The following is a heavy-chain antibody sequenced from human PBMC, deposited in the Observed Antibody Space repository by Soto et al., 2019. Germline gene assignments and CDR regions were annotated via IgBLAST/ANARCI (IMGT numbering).Heavy chain of an antibody. D-gene: IGHD4-4*01. Sequence: QVQLVQSGAEVKKPGASVKVSCKASGYTFTSYGISWVRQAPGQGLGWMGWTSAYNGNTNYAQKLQGRVTMTTDTSTSTAYRELRSLRSDDTAVYYCAREAGQYAPPNWFDPWGQGTLVTVSS. CDR3: AREAGQYAPPNWFDP. CDR2: TSAYNGNT. V-gene: IGHV1-18*01. J-gene: IGHJ5*02. CDR1: GYTFTSYG.